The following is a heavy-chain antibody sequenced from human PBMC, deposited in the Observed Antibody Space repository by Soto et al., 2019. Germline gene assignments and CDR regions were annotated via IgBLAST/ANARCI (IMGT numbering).Heavy chain of an antibody. Sequence: GGSLRLSCAASGFTFSSYSMNWVRQAPGKGLEWVSSISSSSSYIYYADSVKGRFTISRDNAKNSLYLQMNSLRAEDTAVYYCARVTYYYGSSGPGCLDYWGQGTLVTVSS. V-gene: IGHV3-21*01. J-gene: IGHJ4*02. CDR2: ISSSSSYI. D-gene: IGHD3-22*01. CDR3: ARVTYYYGSSGPGCLDY. CDR1: GFTFSSYS.